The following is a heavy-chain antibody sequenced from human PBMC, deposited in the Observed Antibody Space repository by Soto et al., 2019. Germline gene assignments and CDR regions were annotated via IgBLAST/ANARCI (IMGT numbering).Heavy chain of an antibody. CDR2: IYYSGST. CDR3: ARHGGDYDPSNFDY. J-gene: IGHJ4*02. CDR1: GGSISSSSYY. V-gene: IGHV4-39*01. D-gene: IGHD2-21*02. Sequence: SETLSLTCTVSGGSISSSSYYWGWIRQPPGKGLEWIGSIYYSGSTYYNPSLKSRVTISVDTSKNQFSLKLSSVTAADTAVYYCARHGGDYDPSNFDYWGQGTLVTVSS.